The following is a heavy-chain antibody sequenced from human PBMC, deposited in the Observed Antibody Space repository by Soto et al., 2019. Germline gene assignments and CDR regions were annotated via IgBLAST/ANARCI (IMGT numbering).Heavy chain of an antibody. V-gene: IGHV1-18*01. Sequence: QVQLVQSGAEVKRPGASVKVSCKASGYTFTSYGISWVRQAPGQGLEWMGWISPYNGNTNYAQNLQGRVTMTTDTSTNTAHMELRSLRSDDTAVYYCARVNPDRHDRSSLPIFSYWGQGTLVTVSS. J-gene: IGHJ4*02. CDR1: GYTFTSYG. D-gene: IGHD3-22*01. CDR3: ARVNPDRHDRSSLPIFSY. CDR2: ISPYNGNT.